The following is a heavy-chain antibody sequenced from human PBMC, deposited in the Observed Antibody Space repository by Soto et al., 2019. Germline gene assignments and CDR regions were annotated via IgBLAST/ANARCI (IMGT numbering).Heavy chain of an antibody. J-gene: IGHJ5*02. CDR2: ISSSSSTI. CDR1: GFTFISYS. CDR3: ASKTVAAHNEWFDP. D-gene: IGHD6-13*01. Sequence: GGSLRLSCAASGFTFISYSMNWVRQAPGKGLEWVSYISSSSSTIYYADSVKGRFTISRDNAKNSLYLQMNSLRDEDTAVYYCASKTVAAHNEWFDPWGQGTLGTVSS. V-gene: IGHV3-48*02.